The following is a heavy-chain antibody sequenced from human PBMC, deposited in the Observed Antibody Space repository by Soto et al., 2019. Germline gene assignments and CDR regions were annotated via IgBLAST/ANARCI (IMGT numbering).Heavy chain of an antibody. CDR2: IIPIFGTA. V-gene: IGHV1-69*13. J-gene: IGHJ5*02. Sequence: GASVKVSCKASGGTFSSYAISWVRQAPGQGLEWMGGIIPIFGTANYAQKFQGRVTITADESTSTAHMELSSLRSEDTAVYYCARLMSHYDFWSGPPALNWFDPWGQGTLVTVSS. CDR3: ARLMSHYDFWSGPPALNWFDP. D-gene: IGHD3-3*01. CDR1: GGTFSSYA.